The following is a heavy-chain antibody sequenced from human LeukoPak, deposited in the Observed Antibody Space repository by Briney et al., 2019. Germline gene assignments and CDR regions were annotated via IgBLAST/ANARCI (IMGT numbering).Heavy chain of an antibody. CDR1: GFRFSNYA. J-gene: IGHJ6*02. D-gene: IGHD6-13*01. V-gene: IGHV3-7*01. CDR2: IKQDGSEK. Sequence: PGGSLRLSCAASGFRFSNYAMHWVRQAPGKGLEWLANIKQDGSEKYYVDSVKGRFNIYRDHAKNSLYLQMNSLRAEDTALYYCARGGGYSSSWYDRGAGMDVWGQGTTVTVSS. CDR3: ARGGGYSSSWYDRGAGMDV.